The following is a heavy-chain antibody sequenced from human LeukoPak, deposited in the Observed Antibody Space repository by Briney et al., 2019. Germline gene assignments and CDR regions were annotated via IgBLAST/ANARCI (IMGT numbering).Heavy chain of an antibody. CDR2: ISGGGKSR. Sequence: GGSLRLSCAASGFTFSSYDMSWVRQAPGKGLEWVSVISGGGKSRYYADSVKGRFTISRDNSKNTLYLQMNSLRAEDTAVYYCAKGVDILTGYYDDYWGQGTLVTVSS. CDR3: AKGVDILTGYYDDY. CDR1: GFTFSSYD. J-gene: IGHJ4*02. V-gene: IGHV3-23*01. D-gene: IGHD3-9*01.